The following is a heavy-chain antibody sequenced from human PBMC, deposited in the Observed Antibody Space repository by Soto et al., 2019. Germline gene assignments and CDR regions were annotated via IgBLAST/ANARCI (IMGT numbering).Heavy chain of an antibody. V-gene: IGHV3-23*01. D-gene: IGHD6-19*01. CDR1: GFSFGTFV. J-gene: IGHJ4*02. CDR3: AKNGQWLATPPEA. CDR2: ITDSGYTA. Sequence: PVGSLRLSCAASGFSFGTFVMTWFRQAPGGGLEWVASITDSGYTASYAETVEGRFTVSRDNSKNKLHLQMNDLRAEDTATYYCAKNGQWLATPPEAWGQGTLVTVS.